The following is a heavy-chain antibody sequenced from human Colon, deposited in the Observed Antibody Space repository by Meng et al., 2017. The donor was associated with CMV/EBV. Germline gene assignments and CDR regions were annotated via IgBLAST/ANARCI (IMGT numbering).Heavy chain of an antibody. CDR2: ITWNSGRT. D-gene: IGHD5-24*01. CDR3: ARNIEMAAMRGCFDY. V-gene: IGHV3-9*01. Sequence: SLKISCAASGFTFDDYAMHWVRQAPGKGLEWVSSITWNSGRTGYVDSVEGRFSISRDNSKNTLLLQMTSLRAEDTAVYYCARNIEMAAMRGCFDYWGQGTLVTVSS. J-gene: IGHJ4*02. CDR1: GFTFDDYA.